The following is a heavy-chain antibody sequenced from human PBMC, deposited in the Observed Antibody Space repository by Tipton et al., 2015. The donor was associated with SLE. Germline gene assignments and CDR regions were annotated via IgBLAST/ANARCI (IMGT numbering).Heavy chain of an antibody. CDR3: ARSRGWYFDL. J-gene: IGHJ2*01. CDR2: IKQDGSEK. V-gene: IGHV3-7*05. Sequence: SWVRQAPGKGLEWVANIKQDGSEKYYVDSVKGRFTISRDNAKNSLYLQMNSLRAEDTAVYYCARSRGWYFDLWGRGTLVTVSS.